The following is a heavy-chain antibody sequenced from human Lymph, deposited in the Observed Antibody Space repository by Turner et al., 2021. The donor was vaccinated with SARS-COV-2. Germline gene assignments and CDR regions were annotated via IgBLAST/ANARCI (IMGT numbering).Heavy chain of an antibody. CDR1: GITVSSNY. Sequence: EVQLVESGGGLFQPGGSLRLSCAASGITVSSNYMSWVRQAPGKGLEWVSLLYSGGSTYYADSVKGRFTISRDNSKNTLYLQMNSLRAEDTAVYYCARVYGDYVPWGQGTLVTVSS. J-gene: IGHJ5*02. CDR2: LYSGGST. CDR3: ARVYGDYVP. V-gene: IGHV3-66*01. D-gene: IGHD4-17*01.